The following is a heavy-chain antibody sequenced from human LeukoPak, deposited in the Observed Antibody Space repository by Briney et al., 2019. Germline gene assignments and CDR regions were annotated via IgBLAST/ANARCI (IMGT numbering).Heavy chain of an antibody. J-gene: IGHJ4*02. CDR3: VKEGDY. Sequence: GGSLRLSCSASGFTFSSYAMHWVRQAPGKGPEYVSAISSNGGSTYYADSVKGRFTISRDNSKNTLYLQMSSLRAEDTAVYYCVKEGDYWGQGTLVTVSS. V-gene: IGHV3-64D*06. CDR2: ISSNGGST. CDR1: GFTFSSYA.